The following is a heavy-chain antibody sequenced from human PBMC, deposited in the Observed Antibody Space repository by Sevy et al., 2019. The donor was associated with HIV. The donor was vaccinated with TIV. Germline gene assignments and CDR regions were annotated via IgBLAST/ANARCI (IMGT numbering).Heavy chain of an antibody. CDR3: GRLNWGWDAFDI. J-gene: IGHJ3*02. V-gene: IGHV4-38-2*01. CDR1: GYSISSGYY. Sequence: SETLSLTCAVSGYSISSGYYWGWIRQPPGKGLEWIGSVYHSGSTNYNPSLKSRVTISVDTSKNQFSLKLTSVTAADTAVYYCGRLNWGWDAFDIWGQGTMVTVSS. CDR2: VYHSGST. D-gene: IGHD7-27*01.